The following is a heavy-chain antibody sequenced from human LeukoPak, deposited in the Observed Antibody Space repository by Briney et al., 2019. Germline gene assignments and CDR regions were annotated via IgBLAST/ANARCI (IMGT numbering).Heavy chain of an antibody. CDR2: IVVGSGNT. CDR1: GFTFINSA. D-gene: IGHD2-8*02. J-gene: IGHJ4*02. V-gene: IGHV1-58*02. Sequence: SVKVSCKASGFTFINSAMQWVRQARGQRLEWIGWIVVGSGNTDYAQKFQERVTITRDMSTSTAYMELSSLRSKDTAVYYCAADDLPTGYWGQGTLVTVSS. CDR3: AADDLPTGY.